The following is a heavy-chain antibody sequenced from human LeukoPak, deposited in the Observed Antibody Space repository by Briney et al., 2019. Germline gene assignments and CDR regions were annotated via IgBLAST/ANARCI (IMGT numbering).Heavy chain of an antibody. D-gene: IGHD5-18*01. Sequence: SETLSLTCTVSGGSISSSSAYWGWIRQPPGKGLEWIGSIYYRKNTYYNPSLKGRVTISADTSKNQYSLTLGSVSATDTAVYYCASPRGFSYGYFDYWGQGTLVTVSS. CDR1: GGSISSSSAY. CDR3: ASPRGFSYGYFDY. J-gene: IGHJ4*02. CDR2: IYYRKNT. V-gene: IGHV4-39*01.